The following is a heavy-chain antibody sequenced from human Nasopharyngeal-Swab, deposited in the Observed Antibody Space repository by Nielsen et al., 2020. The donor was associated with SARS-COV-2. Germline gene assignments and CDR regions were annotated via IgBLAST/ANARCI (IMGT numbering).Heavy chain of an antibody. J-gene: IGHJ3*02. V-gene: IGHV4-59*12. D-gene: IGHD3-22*01. CDR1: GGSISTYY. CDR3: ARAMIVVVINAFDI. CDR2: VYHSGST. Sequence: SETLSLTCTVSGGSISTYYWSWIRKPPGKGLEWIGYVYHSGSTDYNPSLKSRVTISVDTSKNQFSLKLSSVTAADTAVYYCARAMIVVVINAFDIWGQGTMVTVSS.